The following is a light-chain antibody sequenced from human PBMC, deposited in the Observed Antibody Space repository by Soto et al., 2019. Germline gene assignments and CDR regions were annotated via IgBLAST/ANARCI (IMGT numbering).Light chain of an antibody. CDR1: SSNIGNYF. Sequence: QSVLTQPASVSAAPGQRVTISCSGSSSNIGNYFVSRYQHFPGAAPTLIIYDNNELSPGIRDRFSGSKSGTTATLAITGLQAGDEADYYCGAWDSSLNVVVFGGGTKVTVL. V-gene: IGLV1-51*01. CDR2: DNN. J-gene: IGLJ2*01. CDR3: GAWDSSLNVVV.